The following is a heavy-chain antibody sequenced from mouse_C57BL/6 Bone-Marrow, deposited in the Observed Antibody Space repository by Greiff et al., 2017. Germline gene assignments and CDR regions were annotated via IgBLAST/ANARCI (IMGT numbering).Heavy chain of an antibody. CDR3: SSFDGNSFDF. J-gene: IGHJ2*01. Sequence: VQLQQSGAELVRPGASVKLSCTASGFNIKDDYIHWVKQRPEQGLEWIGWIDPEIGDTEYASKFQGKATITSDTSSNTAYLQLSSLTSEDTAVYYCSSFDGNSFDFWGQGPPLPVAS. D-gene: IGHD2-3*01. CDR2: IDPEIGDT. V-gene: IGHV14-4*01. CDR1: GFNIKDDY.